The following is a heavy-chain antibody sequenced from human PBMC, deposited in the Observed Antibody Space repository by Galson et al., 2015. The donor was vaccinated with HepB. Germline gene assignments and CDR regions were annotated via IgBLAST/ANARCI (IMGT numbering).Heavy chain of an antibody. J-gene: IGHJ4*02. V-gene: IGHV4-39*01. D-gene: IGHD3-10*01. CDR2: CYYRESP. CDR3: ARHILDTSAFFDY. CDR1: GGSIRSSSYY. Sequence: SETLSLTCTVSGGSIRSSSYYWGWIRQPPGKGLEWIGTCYYRESPYYNPSLKSRVTISEDSSQNQFSLKLSFVTAADTAVYYCARHILDTSAFFDYWGQGTLVAVSS.